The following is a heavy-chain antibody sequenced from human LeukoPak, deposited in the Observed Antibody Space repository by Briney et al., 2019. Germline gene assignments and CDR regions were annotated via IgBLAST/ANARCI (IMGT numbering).Heavy chain of an antibody. CDR1: GFTFSSYA. V-gene: IGHV3-30*01. CDR3: ARPRRMATIPGSGWFDP. D-gene: IGHD5-24*01. Sequence: GRSLRLSCAASGFTFSSYAMHWVRQAPGKGLEWVAVISYDGSNKYYADSVKGRFTISRDNSKNTLYLQMNSLRAEDTAVYYCARPRRMATIPGSGWFDPWGQGTLVTVSS. J-gene: IGHJ5*02. CDR2: ISYDGSNK.